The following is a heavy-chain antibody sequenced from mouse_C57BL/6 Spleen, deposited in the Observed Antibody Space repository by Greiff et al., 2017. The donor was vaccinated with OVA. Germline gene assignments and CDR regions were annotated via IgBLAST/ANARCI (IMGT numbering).Heavy chain of an antibody. Sequence: QVQLQQSGAELMQPGASVTLSCKATGYTFTGYWIEWVKQRPGHGLEWIGEILPGSGSTNYNAKFKGKATFTADPSSHTAYMQLSSLTTEDSAIYYCARDYSNYLYFDYWGQGTTLTVSS. CDR3: ARDYSNYLYFDY. V-gene: IGHV1-9*01. CDR2: ILPGSGST. D-gene: IGHD2-5*01. J-gene: IGHJ2*01. CDR1: GYTFTGYW.